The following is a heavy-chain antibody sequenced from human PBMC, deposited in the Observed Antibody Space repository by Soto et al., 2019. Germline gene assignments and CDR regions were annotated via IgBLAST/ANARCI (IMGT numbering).Heavy chain of an antibody. D-gene: IGHD1-26*01. V-gene: IGHV4-31*03. CDR3: ARARYSGSYNWFDP. CDR2: IYYSGST. J-gene: IGHJ5*02. CDR1: GGSISSGGYY. Sequence: QVQLQESGPGLVKPSQTLSLTCTVSGGSISSGGYYWSWIRQHPGKGLEWIGYIYYSGSTYYNPSLKCRVTISVDTSKNQFSLKLSSVTAADTAVYYCARARYSGSYNWFDPWGQGTLVTVSS.